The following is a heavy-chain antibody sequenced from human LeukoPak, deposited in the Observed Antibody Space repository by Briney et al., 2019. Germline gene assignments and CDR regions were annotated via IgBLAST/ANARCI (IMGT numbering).Heavy chain of an antibody. J-gene: IGHJ5*02. D-gene: IGHD1-1*01. V-gene: IGHV4-34*01. CDR3: ARPVPSRLGWFDP. CDR1: GGSFSGYY. CDR2: INHSGST. Sequence: PSETLSLTCAVYGGSFSGYYWSWIRQPPGKGLEWIGEINHSGSTNYNPSLKSRVTISVDTSKNQFSLKLTSVTAADTAVYYCARPVPSRLGWFDPWGQGTLVTVSS.